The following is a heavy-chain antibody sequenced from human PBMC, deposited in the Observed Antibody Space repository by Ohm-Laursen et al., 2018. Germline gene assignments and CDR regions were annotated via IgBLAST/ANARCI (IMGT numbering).Heavy chain of an antibody. J-gene: IGHJ6*02. CDR3: ASTWPDENIVVVVAARTHYYYGMDV. CDR1: GGTFISYA. Sequence: GSSVKVSCKASGGTFISYAISWVRQAPGQGLEWMGGIIPIFGTANYAQKFQGRVTITADKSTSTAYMELSSLRSEDTAVYYCASTWPDENIVVVVAARTHYYYGMDVWGQGTTVTVSS. CDR2: IIPIFGTA. D-gene: IGHD2-15*01. V-gene: IGHV1-69*06.